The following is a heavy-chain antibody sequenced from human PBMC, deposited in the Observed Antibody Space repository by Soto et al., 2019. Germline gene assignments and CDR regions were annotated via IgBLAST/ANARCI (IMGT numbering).Heavy chain of an antibody. D-gene: IGHD2-15*01. CDR2: IYPGDSDT. CDR3: ARHDEGYCSGGSCYAFDI. Sequence: LGESLKISCKGSGYSFTSYWIGWVRQMPGKGLEWMGIIYPGDSDTRYSPSFQGQVTISADKSISTAYLQWSSLKASDTAMYYCARHDEGYCSGGSCYAFDIWGQGTMVTVSS. CDR1: GYSFTSYW. V-gene: IGHV5-51*01. J-gene: IGHJ3*02.